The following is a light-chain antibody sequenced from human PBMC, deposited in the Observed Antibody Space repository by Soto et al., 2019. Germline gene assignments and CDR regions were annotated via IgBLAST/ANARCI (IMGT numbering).Light chain of an antibody. Sequence: EIVLTQSPGTLSLSPGERATLFCRASQSVSGSYLAWYQQKPGQAPRLLIFGASSRASGIPDRFSGSGSGTDFTLTISRLEPEDFAVYYCQQYGSSPPCTFGQGTKLEIK. J-gene: IGKJ2*02. CDR2: GAS. CDR1: QSVSGSY. V-gene: IGKV3-20*01. CDR3: QQYGSSPPCT.